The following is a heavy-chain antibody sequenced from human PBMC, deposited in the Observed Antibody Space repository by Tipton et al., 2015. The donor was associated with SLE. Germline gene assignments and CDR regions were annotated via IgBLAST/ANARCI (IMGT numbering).Heavy chain of an antibody. V-gene: IGHV3-30*14. J-gene: IGHJ4*02. CDR2: ISFDGKIQ. D-gene: IGHD1-7*01. Sequence: SLRLSCAASGFTFDNFLMNWVRQAPGKGLEWVAVISFDGKIQYYADSVKGRFTISRDNSKNTVYLQMNSLRADDTAIYYCASASWNYGFFDYWGQGTLVTVSS. CDR3: ASASWNYGFFDY. CDR1: GFTFDNFL.